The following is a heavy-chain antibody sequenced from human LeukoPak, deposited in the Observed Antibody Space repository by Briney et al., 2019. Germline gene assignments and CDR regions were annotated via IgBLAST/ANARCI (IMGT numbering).Heavy chain of an antibody. J-gene: IGHJ6*03. Sequence: PSETLSLTCTVSGYSISSGYYWGWIRQPPGKGLEWIGSIYYSGSTNYNPSLKSRVTISVDTSKNQFSLKLSSVTAADTAVYYCARSPPRTTVTKGSRHYMDVWGKGTTVTASS. CDR3: ARSPPRTTVTKGSRHYMDV. CDR2: IYYSGST. D-gene: IGHD4-11*01. V-gene: IGHV4-38-2*02. CDR1: GYSISSGYY.